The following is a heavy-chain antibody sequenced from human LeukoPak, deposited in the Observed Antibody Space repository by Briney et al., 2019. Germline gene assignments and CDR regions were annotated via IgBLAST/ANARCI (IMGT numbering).Heavy chain of an antibody. CDR3: ARDRYGSGSYEYYYYYYMDV. CDR1: GGSISSGGYS. CDR2: IYYSGST. D-gene: IGHD3-10*01. Sequence: SETLSLTCAVSGGSISSGGYSWSWIRQPPGKGLEWIGYIYYSGSTYYNPSLKSRVTISVDTSKNQFSLKLSSVTAADTAVYYCARDRYGSGSYEYYYYYYMDVWGKGTTVTVSS. J-gene: IGHJ6*03. V-gene: IGHV4-30-4*07.